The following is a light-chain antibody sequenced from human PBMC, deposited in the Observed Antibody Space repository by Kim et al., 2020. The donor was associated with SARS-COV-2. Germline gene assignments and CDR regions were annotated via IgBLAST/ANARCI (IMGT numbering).Light chain of an antibody. V-gene: IGLV2-14*03. CDR3: SSYTSSTTMV. Sequence: QSALTQPASVSGSPGQSITISCTGTSSDVGGYNYVSWYQQHPGKALRLMIYDVSNRPSGVSNRFSGSKSDNTTSLTISGLQAEDEADYYCSSYTSSTTMVFGGGTQLTVL. J-gene: IGLJ2*01. CDR1: SSDVGGYNY. CDR2: DVS.